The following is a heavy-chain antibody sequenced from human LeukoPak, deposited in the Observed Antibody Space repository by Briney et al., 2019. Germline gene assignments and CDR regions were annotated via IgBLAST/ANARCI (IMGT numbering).Heavy chain of an antibody. CDR2: IYYSGST. CDR1: GGSISSYH. D-gene: IGHD3-22*01. V-gene: IGHV4-59*01. Sequence: SETLSLTCTVSGGSISSYHWSWIRQPPGKGLEWIGYIYYSGSTNYNPSLKSRVTISVDTSKNQFSLKLSSVTAADTAVYYCARGLGSSGYPTNSDWGQGTLVTVSS. CDR3: ARGLGSSGYPTNSD. J-gene: IGHJ4*02.